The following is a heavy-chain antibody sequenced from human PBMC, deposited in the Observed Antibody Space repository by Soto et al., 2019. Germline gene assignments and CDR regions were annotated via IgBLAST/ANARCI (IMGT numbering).Heavy chain of an antibody. Sequence: QVQLVESGGGVVQPGRSLRLSCAASGFTFSSYAMHWVRQAPGKGLEWVAVISYDGSNKYYADSVKGRFTISRDNSKNPVYLQMNSLRAEDTAVYYCARGRGPRDYWGEGTLVTVSS. CDR3: ARGRGPRDY. V-gene: IGHV3-30-3*01. J-gene: IGHJ4*02. CDR2: ISYDGSNK. CDR1: GFTFSSYA.